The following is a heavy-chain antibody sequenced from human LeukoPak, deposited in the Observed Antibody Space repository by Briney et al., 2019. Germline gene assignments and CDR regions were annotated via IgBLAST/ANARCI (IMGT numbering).Heavy chain of an antibody. J-gene: IGHJ4*02. V-gene: IGHV3-7*01. D-gene: IGHD1-26*01. CDR3: ARGSNGQFDY. CDR1: GFTFTDYW. CDR2: IKRDGSEK. Sequence: GGSLRLSCAASGFTFTDYWMSWVRQAPGKGLEWEANIKRDGSEKYYVDSVKGRFTISRDNAKNSLYLQMNSLRAEDTAVYYCARGSNGQFDYWGQGTLVTVSS.